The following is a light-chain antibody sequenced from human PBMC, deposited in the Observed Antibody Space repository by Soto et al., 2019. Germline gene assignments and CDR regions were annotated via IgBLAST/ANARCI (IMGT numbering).Light chain of an antibody. CDR2: DAT. J-gene: IGKJ4*01. CDR3: QQRSKWPVT. V-gene: IGKV3-11*01. CDR1: QSVNSD. Sequence: EIVLTQSPATLSLSPGERATLSCRASQSVNSDLAWYQQKPGQAPRLLIYDATSRATGIPARFSGSGSGTDFTLTIRRLEPEDYAVYYCQQRSKWPVTFGGGSKVEIK.